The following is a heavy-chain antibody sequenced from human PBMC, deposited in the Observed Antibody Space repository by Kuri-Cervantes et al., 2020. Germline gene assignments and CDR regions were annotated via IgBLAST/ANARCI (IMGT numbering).Heavy chain of an antibody. Sequence: GGSLRLSCAASGFTFSSYAMSWVRQAPGKGLEWVAVIWYDGSNKYYADSAKGRFTISRDNSKNTLYLQMNSLRAEDTAVYYCAVREPRYYYGMDVWGQGTTVTVSS. CDR1: GFTFSSYA. J-gene: IGHJ6*02. V-gene: IGHV3-33*08. CDR2: IWYDGSNK. CDR3: AVREPRYYYGMDV.